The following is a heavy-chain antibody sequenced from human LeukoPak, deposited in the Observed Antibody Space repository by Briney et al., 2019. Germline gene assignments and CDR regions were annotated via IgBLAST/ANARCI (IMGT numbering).Heavy chain of an antibody. CDR1: GGSVSNYY. V-gene: IGHV4-4*07. CDR3: ARLLNYDFWSGYYPNWFDP. CDR2: THTSGST. Sequence: SDTLSLTCTVSGGSVSNYYWTWIRQPAGKGLEWIGRTHTSGSTNYNPSLKSRVTMSVDTSKNQFSLKLSSVTAADTAVYYCARLLNYDFWSGYYPNWFDPWGQGTLVTVSS. J-gene: IGHJ5*02. D-gene: IGHD3-3*01.